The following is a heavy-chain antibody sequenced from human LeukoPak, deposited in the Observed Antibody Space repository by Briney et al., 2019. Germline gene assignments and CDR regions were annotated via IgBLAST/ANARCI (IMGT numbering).Heavy chain of an antibody. CDR3: ARGRNSSPRWYYFDY. V-gene: IGHV4-34*01. Sequence: SETLSLTCAVYGGSFSGYYWSSIRQPPRKGLDWIGEINHSGSTNYNPSLKCRVTISVDTSKNQFSLKLSSVTAADTAVYYSARGRNSSPRWYYFDYWGQGTLVTVSS. CDR2: INHSGST. CDR1: GGSFSGYY. D-gene: IGHD6-13*01. J-gene: IGHJ4*02.